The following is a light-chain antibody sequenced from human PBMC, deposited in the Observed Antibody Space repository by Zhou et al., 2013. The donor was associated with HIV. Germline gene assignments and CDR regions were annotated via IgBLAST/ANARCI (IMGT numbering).Light chain of an antibody. CDR3: QERGLWPGT. J-gene: IGKJ4*01. V-gene: IGKV3D-11*03. CDR1: QSIGSN. CDR2: DAS. Sequence: EILMTQSPATLSVSPGERATLSCRASQSIGSNLAWYQQRPGQAPRLLIYDASNRATGVPARFSGSGSGTDFTLTISSLEPEDFATYYCQERGLWPGTFGGGTKLEI.